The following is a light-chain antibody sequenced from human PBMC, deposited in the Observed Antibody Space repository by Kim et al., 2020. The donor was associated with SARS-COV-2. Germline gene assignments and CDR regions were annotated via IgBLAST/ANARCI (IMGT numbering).Light chain of an antibody. CDR1: QSVSRN. CDR3: QQYDSWLT. V-gene: IGKV3-15*01. CDR2: GAS. Sequence: SVPPGERATLSCRASQSVSRNLAWYQQVRGQPPRLLIYGASTRATGVPARFSGSGSGTEFTLTISNLQSEDFAIYFCQQYDSWLTFGGGTKVDIK. J-gene: IGKJ4*01.